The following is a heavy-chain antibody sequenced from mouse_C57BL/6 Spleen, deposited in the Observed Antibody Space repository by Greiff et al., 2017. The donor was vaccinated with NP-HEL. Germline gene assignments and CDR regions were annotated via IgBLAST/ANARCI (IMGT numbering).Heavy chain of an antibody. Sequence: EVQVVESEGGLVQPGSSMKLSCTASGFTFSDYYMAWVRQVPEKGLEWVANINYDGSSTYYLDSLKSRFIISRDNAKNILYLQMSSLKSEDTATYYCARYDGYEAMDYWGQGTSVTVSA. CDR2: INYDGSST. CDR3: ARYDGYEAMDY. J-gene: IGHJ4*01. CDR1: GFTFSDYY. V-gene: IGHV5-16*01. D-gene: IGHD2-3*01.